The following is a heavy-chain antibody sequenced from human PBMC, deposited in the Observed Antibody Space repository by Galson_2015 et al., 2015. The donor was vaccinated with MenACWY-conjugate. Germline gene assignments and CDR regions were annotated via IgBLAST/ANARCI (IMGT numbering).Heavy chain of an antibody. Sequence: SVKVSCKASGYTFTNYAMNWVRQAPGQGLEWMGWINTNTGNPTNAQGFTGRFVFSLDTSDSTAYLQISNLKAEDTAVYYCARIWWREGELGCRGGSCYFFDYWGQGILVTVSS. J-gene: IGHJ4*02. CDR2: INTNTGNP. V-gene: IGHV7-4-1*02. CDR3: ARIWWREGELGCRGGSCYFFDY. D-gene: IGHD2-15*01. CDR1: GYTFTNYA.